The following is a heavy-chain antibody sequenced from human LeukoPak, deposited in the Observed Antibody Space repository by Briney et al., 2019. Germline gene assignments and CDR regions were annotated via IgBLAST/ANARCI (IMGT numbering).Heavy chain of an antibody. J-gene: IGHJ4*02. CDR2: INHSGST. CDR1: GGSINNYY. V-gene: IGHV4-34*01. CDR3: ARFTTSTSCHDY. D-gene: IGHD2-2*01. Sequence: SETLSLTCTVSGGSINNYYWSWIRQPPGKGLEWIGEINHSGSTNYNPSLKSRVTISVDTSKNQFSLKLSSVTAADTAVYYCARFTTSTSCHDYWGQGTLVTVSS.